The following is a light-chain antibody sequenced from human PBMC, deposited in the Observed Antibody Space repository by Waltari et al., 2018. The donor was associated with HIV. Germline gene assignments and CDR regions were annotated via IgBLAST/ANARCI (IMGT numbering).Light chain of an antibody. CDR1: RLRSHD. J-gene: IGLJ2*01. Sequence: SSELTQDPAVSVALGQTVRSTCQGDRLRSHDAIWYHEKPVQAPVLVIYGKNNRPARIPDRFSGSSSGNTASLTITGAQAEDEADYSCNSRDSSGNHMRVFGGGTKLTVL. V-gene: IGLV3-19*01. CDR2: GKN. CDR3: NSRDSSGNHMRV.